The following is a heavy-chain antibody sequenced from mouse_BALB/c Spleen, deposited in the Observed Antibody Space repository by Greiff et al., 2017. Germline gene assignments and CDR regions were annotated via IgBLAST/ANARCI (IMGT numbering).Heavy chain of an antibody. Sequence: QVQLQQSGAELVKPGASVKLSCKASGYTFTSYWMHWVKQRPGQGLEWIGEINPSNGRTNYNEKFKSKATLTVDKSSSTAYMQLSSLTSEDSAVYYCVNPAMDYWGQGTSVTVSS. CDR1: GYTFTSYW. J-gene: IGHJ4*01. V-gene: IGHV1S81*02. D-gene: IGHD6-1*01. CDR3: VNPAMDY. CDR2: INPSNGRT.